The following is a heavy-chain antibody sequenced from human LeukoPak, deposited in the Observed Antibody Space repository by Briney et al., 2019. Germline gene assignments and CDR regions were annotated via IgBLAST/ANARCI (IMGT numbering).Heavy chain of an antibody. J-gene: IGHJ4*02. CDR2: ISSSSSYI. Sequence: GSLRLSCAASGFTFSSYSMNWVRQAPGKGLEWVSSISSSSSYIYYADSVKGRFTISRDNAKNSLYLQMNSLRAEDTAVYYCASRGYSYGFDDYWGQGTLVTVSS. CDR3: ASRGYSYGFDDY. CDR1: GFTFSSYS. V-gene: IGHV3-21*01. D-gene: IGHD5-18*01.